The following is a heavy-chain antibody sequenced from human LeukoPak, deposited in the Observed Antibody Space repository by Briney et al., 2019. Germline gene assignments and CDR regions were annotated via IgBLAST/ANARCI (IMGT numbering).Heavy chain of an antibody. Sequence: PGGSLRLSCAASGFTFSSYWMSWVRQAPGKGLEWVANIKQDGSEKYYVDSVKGRFTISRDNAKNSLYLQMNSLRAEDTAVYYCARGRGRAPYYMDVWGKGTTVTVSS. CDR3: ARGRGRAPYYMDV. CDR1: GFTFSSYW. D-gene: IGHD1-26*01. V-gene: IGHV3-7*01. CDR2: IKQDGSEK. J-gene: IGHJ6*03.